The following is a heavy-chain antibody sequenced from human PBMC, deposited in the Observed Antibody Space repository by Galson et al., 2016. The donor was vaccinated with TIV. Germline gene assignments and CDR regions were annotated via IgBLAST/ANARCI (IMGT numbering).Heavy chain of an antibody. D-gene: IGHD6-19*01. CDR3: VRDMQWLVFDH. V-gene: IGHV3-30-3*01. J-gene: IGHJ4*02. CDR1: GFTFSNHV. Sequence: SLRLSCAGSGFTFSNHVMHWVRQAPGKGPAWVAVVAYDGSNKFYTDSVKGRFTISRDNSKNTLFLQMDSLGSEDTGIYYCVRDMQWLVFDHWGQGILVTVSS. CDR2: VAYDGSNK.